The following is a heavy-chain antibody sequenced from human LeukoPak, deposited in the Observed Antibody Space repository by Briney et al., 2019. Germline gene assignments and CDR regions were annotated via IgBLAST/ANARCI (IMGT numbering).Heavy chain of an antibody. D-gene: IGHD1-7*01. CDR1: GGSISSYY. J-gene: IGHJ4*02. CDR3: ARDLDWNYADY. V-gene: IGHV4-4*07. CDR2: ISSSGST. Sequence: SETLSLTCTVSGGSISSYYWSWIRQPAGKRLEWIGRISSSGSTNYNPSLKSRVTMSVDSSKNQFSLILISVTAADTAVYYCARDLDWNYADYWGQGTLVTVSS.